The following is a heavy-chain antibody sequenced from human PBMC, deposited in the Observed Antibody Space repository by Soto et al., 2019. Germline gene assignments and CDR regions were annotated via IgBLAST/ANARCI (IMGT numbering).Heavy chain of an antibody. V-gene: IGHV4-31*03. CDR3: ARMSATGTRWFDP. Sequence: SETLSLTCTVSGGSFSSGAYYWSWARQHPGQGLEWIASISYRGITYSNPSLKSRLSMSVDTSKNQFSLNLTSVTAADTAVYHCARMSATGTRWFDPWGQGTLVTVSS. D-gene: IGHD6-13*01. CDR1: GGSFSSGAYY. J-gene: IGHJ5*02. CDR2: ISYRGIT.